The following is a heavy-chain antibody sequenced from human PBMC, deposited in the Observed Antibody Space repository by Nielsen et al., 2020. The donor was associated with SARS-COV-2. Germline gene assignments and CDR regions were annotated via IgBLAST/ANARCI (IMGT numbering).Heavy chain of an antibody. CDR3: AKMGGDCDFWSGYVSGPYGMDV. Sequence: WIRQPPGKGLEWVSAISGSGGSTYYADSVKGRFTISRDNSKNTLYLQMNSLRAEDTAVYYCAKMGGDCDFWSGYVSGPYGMDVWGQGTTVTVSS. D-gene: IGHD3-3*01. V-gene: IGHV3-23*01. J-gene: IGHJ6*02. CDR2: ISGSGGST.